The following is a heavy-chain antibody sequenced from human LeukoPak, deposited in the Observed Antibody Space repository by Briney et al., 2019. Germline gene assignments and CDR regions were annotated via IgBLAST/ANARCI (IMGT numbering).Heavy chain of an antibody. D-gene: IGHD6-13*01. CDR2: IYTSGST. Sequence: SETLSLTCTVSGGSISSGSYYWSWIRQPAGKGLEWIGRIYTSGSTNYNPSLKSRVTISVDTSKNQFSLKLSSVTAADTAVYYCARDHSSSWNYYFDYWGQGTLVTVSS. J-gene: IGHJ4*02. V-gene: IGHV4-61*02. CDR1: GGSISSGSYY. CDR3: ARDHSSSWNYYFDY.